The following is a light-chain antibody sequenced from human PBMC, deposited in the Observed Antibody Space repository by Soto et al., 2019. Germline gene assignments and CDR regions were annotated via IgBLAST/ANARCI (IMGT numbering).Light chain of an antibody. CDR2: DAS. V-gene: IGKV3-11*01. CDR3: QQRSNWRT. J-gene: IGKJ1*01. CDR1: QSVSSY. Sequence: PGERATLSCRASQSVSSYLAWYQQKPGQAPRLLIYDASNRATGIPARFSGSGSGTDFTLTISSLEPEDFAVYYCQQRSNWRTFGQGTK.